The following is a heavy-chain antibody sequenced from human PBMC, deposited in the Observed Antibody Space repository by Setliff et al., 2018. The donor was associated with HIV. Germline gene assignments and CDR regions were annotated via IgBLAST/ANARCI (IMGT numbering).Heavy chain of an antibody. CDR2: IYHSGNT. V-gene: IGHV4-38-2*01. CDR1: GYSIRSGYY. Sequence: SETLSLTCAVSGYSIRSGYYWGWIRQPPGKGLEWIGNIYHSGNTFHNPSLKSRVTISVRTSKNQFSLKLSSVTAADTAVYYCARRRSMPNNAFDIWGQGTMVTV. D-gene: IGHD2-2*01. CDR3: ARRRSMPNNAFDI. J-gene: IGHJ3*02.